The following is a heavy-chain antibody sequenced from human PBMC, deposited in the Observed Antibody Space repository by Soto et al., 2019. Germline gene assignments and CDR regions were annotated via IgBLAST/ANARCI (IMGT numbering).Heavy chain of an antibody. V-gene: IGHV4-39*01. CDR2: IYYSGST. CDR1: GGSISSSSYY. J-gene: IGHJ5*02. D-gene: IGHD3-3*01. Sequence: PSETLSLTCTVSGGSISSSSYYWGWIRQPPGKGLEWIGSIYYSGSTYYNPSLKSRVTISVDTSKNQFSLKLSSVTAAATAVYYCARQGVDYDLRSGYTARWFDPWGQGTLVTVTS. CDR3: ARQGVDYDLRSGYTARWFDP.